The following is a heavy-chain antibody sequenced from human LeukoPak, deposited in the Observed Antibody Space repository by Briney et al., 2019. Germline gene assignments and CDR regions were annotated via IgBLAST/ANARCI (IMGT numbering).Heavy chain of an antibody. D-gene: IGHD1-1*01. CDR1: GGSITSGNYY. CDR2: IYTSGST. J-gene: IGHJ4*02. V-gene: IGHV4-61*02. Sequence: SQTLSLTCTVSGGSITSGNYYWSWIRQPAGKGLEWIGRIYTSGSTNYNPSLKSRVTISVDTSKNQFSLKLNSVTAADTAVYFCARRAYSAAYWKHFDYWGQGTLVTVSS. CDR3: ARRAYSAAYWKHFDY.